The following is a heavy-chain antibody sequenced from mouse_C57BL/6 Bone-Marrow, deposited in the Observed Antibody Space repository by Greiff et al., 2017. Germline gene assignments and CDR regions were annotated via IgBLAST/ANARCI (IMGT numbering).Heavy chain of an antibody. CDR2: IHPNSGST. D-gene: IGHD2-3*01. CDR1: GYTFTSYW. V-gene: IGHV1-64*01. J-gene: IGHJ3*01. Sequence: QVQLQQPGAELVKPGASVKLSCKASGYTFTSYWMHWVKQRPGQGLEWIGMIHPNSGSTNYNEKFKSKATLTVDKSSSTAYMQLSSLPSDDSAVYYCARCEGYSACFAYWGQGTLVTVSA. CDR3: ARCEGYSACFAY.